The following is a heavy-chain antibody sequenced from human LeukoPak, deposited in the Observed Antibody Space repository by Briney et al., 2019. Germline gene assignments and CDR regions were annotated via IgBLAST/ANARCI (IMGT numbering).Heavy chain of an antibody. D-gene: IGHD3-10*01. CDR3: ARTTMVRGTYYMDV. CDR2: IYYSGYT. Sequence: PSETLSLTCTVSGGSISSYYWSWIRQPPGKGLEWIGCIYYSGYTNYKSSLKSRVTISVGTSKNQFSLKLSSVTAADTAVYYCARTTMVRGTYYMDVWGKGTTVTVSS. CDR1: GGSISSYY. J-gene: IGHJ6*03. V-gene: IGHV4-59*01.